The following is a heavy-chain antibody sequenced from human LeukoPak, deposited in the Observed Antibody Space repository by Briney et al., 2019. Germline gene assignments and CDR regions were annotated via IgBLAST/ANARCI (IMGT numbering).Heavy chain of an antibody. CDR3: ATTGLYHNSGYYGNDY. D-gene: IGHD3-22*01. V-gene: IGHV4-34*01. CDR1: GGSFNFYY. CDR2: INRSGIT. J-gene: IGHJ4*02. Sequence: PSETLSLTCAVYGGSFNFYYWSWIRQPPGKGLEWIGDINRSGITNYNPSLKGRVIISVDTSKNQFSLKLNSVAAADTAVYYCATTGLYHNSGYYGNDYWGQGTLVTVSS.